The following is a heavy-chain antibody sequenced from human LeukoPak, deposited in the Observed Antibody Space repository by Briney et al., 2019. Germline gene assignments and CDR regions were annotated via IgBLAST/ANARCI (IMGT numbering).Heavy chain of an antibody. J-gene: IGHJ6*03. CDR1: GFTFSSYW. CDR3: ARDQERVVVAARDYYYYMDV. CDR2: IKQDGSEK. V-gene: IGHV3-7*01. D-gene: IGHD2-15*01. Sequence: GGTLRLSCAASGFTFSSYWMSWVRQAAGKGLEWVANIKQDGSEKYYVDSVKGRFTISRDNAKNSLYLQMNSLRAEDTAVYYCARDQERVVVAARDYYYYMDVWGKGTTVTISS.